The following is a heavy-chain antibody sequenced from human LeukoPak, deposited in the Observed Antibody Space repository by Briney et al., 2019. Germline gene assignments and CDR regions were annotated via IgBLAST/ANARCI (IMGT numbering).Heavy chain of an antibody. CDR3: ARDPADSSSWYYFDY. CDR1: GGSISSYY. J-gene: IGHJ4*02. Sequence: SETLSLTCTVSGGSISSYYWSWIRQPPGKGLEWIGYIYYSGSTNYNPSLKSRVTISVDTSKNQFSLKLSSVTAADTAVYYCARDPADSSSWYYFDYWGQGTLVSVSS. V-gene: IGHV4-59*01. D-gene: IGHD6-13*01. CDR2: IYYSGST.